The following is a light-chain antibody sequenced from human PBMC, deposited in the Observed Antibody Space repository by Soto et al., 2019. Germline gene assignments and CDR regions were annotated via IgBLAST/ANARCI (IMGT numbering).Light chain of an antibody. J-gene: IGKJ2*01. CDR1: QSVSRH. CDR3: LQDSDGPPRYT. Sequence: EIVLTQSPATLSVSPGESATLSCRASQSVSRHLAWYQQKPGQAPRVLIYNASTRATGIPATVSGSGSGTEFTLTTRSRQSEDFAVYYCLQDSDGPPRYTFGQGTKLEIK. CDR2: NAS. V-gene: IGKV3-15*01.